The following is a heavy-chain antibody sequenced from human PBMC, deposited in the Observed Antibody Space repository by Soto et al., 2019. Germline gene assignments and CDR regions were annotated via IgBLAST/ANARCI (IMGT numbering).Heavy chain of an antibody. J-gene: IGHJ4*02. D-gene: IGHD2-15*01. CDR3: ATEVEVVALDY. V-gene: IGHV1-24*01. CDR2: FDAEDGET. CDR1: GYTFTSYG. Sequence: ASVKVSCKASGYTFTSYGISWVRQAPGQGLEWMGGFDAEDGETIYAQKFQGRVTMTEDTSTDTAYMELSSLRSEDTAVYYCATEVEVVALDYWGQGTLVTVSS.